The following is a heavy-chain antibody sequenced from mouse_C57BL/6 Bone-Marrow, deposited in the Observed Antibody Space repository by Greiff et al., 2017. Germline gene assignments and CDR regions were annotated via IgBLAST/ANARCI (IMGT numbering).Heavy chain of an antibody. D-gene: IGHD1-1*01. V-gene: IGHV14-2*01. Sequence: VQLKQSGAELVKPGASVKLSCTASGFNIKDYYMHWVKQRTEQGLEWIGRIDPEDGETKYAPEFQGKATITADTSSNTAYLQLSSLTSEDTAVYYCARSEYYGSSPYYFDYWGQGTTLTVSS. CDR2: IDPEDGET. CDR1: GFNIKDYY. J-gene: IGHJ2*01. CDR3: ARSEYYGSSPYYFDY.